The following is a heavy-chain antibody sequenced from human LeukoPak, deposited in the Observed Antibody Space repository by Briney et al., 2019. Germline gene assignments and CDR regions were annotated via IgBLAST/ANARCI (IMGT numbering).Heavy chain of an antibody. CDR1: GYTFTSNY. V-gene: IGHV1-46*01. CDR3: ARDLTETFYYHDYKGV. CDR2: ISPSGGST. D-gene: IGHD4-17*01. Sequence: GASVKVSCKAFGYTFTSNYMHWVRQAPGQGPEWMGVISPSGGSTTYAQKFQGRVTLTRDMSTSTDYLELSRLRSDDTAVYYCARDLTETFYYHDYKGVWDKGTTVTISS. J-gene: IGHJ6*03.